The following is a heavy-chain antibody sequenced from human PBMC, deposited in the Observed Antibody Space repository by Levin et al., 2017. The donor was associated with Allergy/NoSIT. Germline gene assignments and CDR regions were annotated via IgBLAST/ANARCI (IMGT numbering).Heavy chain of an antibody. CDR3: ARDSRGYCTNGVCSPAYYFDY. Sequence: LSLTCATSEFTFSSYGMHWVRQAPGKGLEWVAVIWYDGRNKYYADSVKGRFTVSRDNFKNTVYLEMNSLRAEDTAVYYCARDSRGYCTNGVCSPAYYFDYWGQGILVTVSS. CDR1: EFTFSSYG. D-gene: IGHD2-8*01. J-gene: IGHJ4*02. CDR2: IWYDGRNK. V-gene: IGHV3-33*01.